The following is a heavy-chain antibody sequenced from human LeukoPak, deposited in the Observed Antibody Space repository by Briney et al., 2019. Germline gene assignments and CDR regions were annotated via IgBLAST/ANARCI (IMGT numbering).Heavy chain of an antibody. CDR1: GGSFSGYC. D-gene: IGHD2-21*02. CDR3: ARVSPFRMVVTAHDAFDI. CDR2: INHSGST. V-gene: IGHV4-34*01. J-gene: IGHJ3*02. Sequence: SETLSLTCAVYGGSFSGYCWSWIRQPPGKGLEWIGEINHSGSTNYNPSLKGRVTISVDTSKNQFSLKLSSVTAADTAVYYCARVSPFRMVVTAHDAFDIWGQGTMVTVSS.